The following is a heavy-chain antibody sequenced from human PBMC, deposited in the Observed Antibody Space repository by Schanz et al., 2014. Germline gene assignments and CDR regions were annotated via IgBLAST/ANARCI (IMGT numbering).Heavy chain of an antibody. CDR2: ISGSGGST. V-gene: IGHV3-23*04. CDR1: GFTFSTYA. CDR3: ARPRFDYGEVDY. J-gene: IGHJ4*02. Sequence: VQLVESGGGLVQPGGSLRLSCAASGFTFSTYAMSWVRQAPGKGLEWVSAISGSGGSTYYADSVKGRFTISRDRFQNTLYLRMSSLRAEDTAVYYCARPRFDYGEVDYWGQGTLVTVSS. D-gene: IGHD4-17*01.